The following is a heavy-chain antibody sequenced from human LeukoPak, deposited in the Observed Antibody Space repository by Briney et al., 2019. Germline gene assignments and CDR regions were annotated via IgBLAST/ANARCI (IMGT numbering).Heavy chain of an antibody. CDR1: GGTFSSYA. CDR3: AREAVGATTGEAFDI. J-gene: IGHJ3*02. V-gene: IGHV1-69*13. D-gene: IGHD1-26*01. Sequence: ASVKVSCKASGGTFSSYAISWVRQAPGQGLEWMGGIIPIFGTANYAQKFQGRVTITADESTSTAYMELSSLRSEDTAVYYCAREAVGATTGEAFDIWGQGTMVTVSS. CDR2: IIPIFGTA.